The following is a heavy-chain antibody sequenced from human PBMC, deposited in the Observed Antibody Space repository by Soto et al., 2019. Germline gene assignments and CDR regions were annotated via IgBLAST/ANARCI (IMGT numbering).Heavy chain of an antibody. CDR2: ISYDGSNN. CDR3: AKDQGGDYAFDY. Sequence: QVQLVESGGGVVQPGRSLRLSCAASGFTFSSYGMHWVRQAPGKGLEWVGGISYDGSNNYYADSVKGRFTISRDNSKNTLYLQMNSLRAEDTAVYYCAKDQGGDYAFDYWGQGTLVTVSS. J-gene: IGHJ4*02. D-gene: IGHD4-17*01. V-gene: IGHV3-30*18. CDR1: GFTFSSYG.